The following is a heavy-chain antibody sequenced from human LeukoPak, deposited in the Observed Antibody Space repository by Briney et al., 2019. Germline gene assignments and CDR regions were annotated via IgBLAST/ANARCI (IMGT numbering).Heavy chain of an antibody. CDR1: GGSISSYY. CDR2: IYYSGST. D-gene: IGHD6-19*01. V-gene: IGHV4-59*01. J-gene: IGHJ4*02. CDR3: ARAVAGPRYFDY. Sequence: SETLSLTCTVSGGSISSYYWSWIRQPPGKGLEWIGYIYYSGSTNYNPSLKSRVTISVDTSKNQFSLKLSSVTAADTAVYYCARAVAGPRYFDYWGQGTLVTVSS.